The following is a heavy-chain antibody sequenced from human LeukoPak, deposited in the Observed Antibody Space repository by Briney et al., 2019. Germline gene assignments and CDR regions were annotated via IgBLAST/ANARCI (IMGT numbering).Heavy chain of an antibody. CDR2: ISYDESNK. V-gene: IGHV3-30*03. CDR1: GFTFSSYG. CDR3: ATYYYDSGGFHFHH. J-gene: IGHJ1*01. D-gene: IGHD3-22*01. Sequence: GGSLRLSCAASGFTFSSYGMHWVRQAPGKGLEWVAVISYDESNKYYADSVKGRFTISRDNSRNTLYLQMGSLRAEDMAVYYCATYYYDSGGFHFHHWGQGTLVTVSS.